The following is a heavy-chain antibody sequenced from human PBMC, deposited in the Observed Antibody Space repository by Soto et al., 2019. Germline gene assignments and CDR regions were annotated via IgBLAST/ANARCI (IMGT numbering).Heavy chain of an antibody. CDR3: ARVKGSGYHNWFDP. CDR1: GYTFTNHG. Sequence: VASVKVSCKASGYTFTNHGISWVRQAPGQGLEWMGWINTYNGNTNHAQKLQGRVTMTTDTSTSTAYMELRSLRSDDTAVYYCARVKGSGYHNWFDPWGQGTLVTVSS. V-gene: IGHV1-18*01. J-gene: IGHJ5*02. D-gene: IGHD3-22*01. CDR2: INTYNGNT.